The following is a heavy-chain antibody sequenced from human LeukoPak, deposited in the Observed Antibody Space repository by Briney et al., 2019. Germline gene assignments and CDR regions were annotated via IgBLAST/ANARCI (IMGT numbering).Heavy chain of an antibody. CDR1: GFTFDDYA. Sequence: PGGSLRLSCAASGFTFDDYAMHWVRQAPGKGLEWVSGISWNSGSIGYADSVKGRFTISRDNAKNSLYLQMNSLRAEDTALYYCAKGASPMVRGVIDYWGQGTLVTVPS. V-gene: IGHV3-9*01. J-gene: IGHJ4*02. D-gene: IGHD3-10*01. CDR3: AKGASPMVRGVIDY. CDR2: ISWNSGSI.